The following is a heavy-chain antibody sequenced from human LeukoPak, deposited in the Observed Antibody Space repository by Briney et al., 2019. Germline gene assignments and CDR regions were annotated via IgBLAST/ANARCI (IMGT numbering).Heavy chain of an antibody. CDR1: GGSISSYY. CDR3: ARVDDGDYGYAFDI. CDR2: IYASGST. V-gene: IGHV4-4*07. Sequence: PSETLSLTCTVSGGSISSYYWSLIRQPAGKGLQWIGRIYASGSTNYNPSLKSRVTMSVDTSKNQFSLKLSSVTAADTAVYYCARVDDGDYGYAFDIWGQGTMVTVSS. J-gene: IGHJ3*02. D-gene: IGHD4-17*01.